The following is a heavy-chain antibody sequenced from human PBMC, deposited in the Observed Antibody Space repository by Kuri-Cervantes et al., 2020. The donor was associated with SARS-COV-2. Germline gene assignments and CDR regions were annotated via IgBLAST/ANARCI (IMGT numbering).Heavy chain of an antibody. Sequence: SVKVSCKASGGTFSSYAISWVRQAPGQGLEWMGGIIPIFGTANYAQKFQGRVTITADESTSTAYMELSSLRSEDTAVYYCARAGGQTYYDFWSGYYTRAPLYYYGMDVWGQGTTVTVSS. D-gene: IGHD3-3*01. V-gene: IGHV1-69*13. J-gene: IGHJ6*02. CDR2: IIPIFGTA. CDR3: ARAGGQTYYDFWSGYYTRAPLYYYGMDV. CDR1: GGTFSSYA.